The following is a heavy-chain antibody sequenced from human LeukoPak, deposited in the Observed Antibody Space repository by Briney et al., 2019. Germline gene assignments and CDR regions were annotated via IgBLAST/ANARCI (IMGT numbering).Heavy chain of an antibody. V-gene: IGHV3-53*01. CDR1: GFTVSRNY. D-gene: IGHD4-17*01. J-gene: IGHJ4*02. CDR3: ARGDDYGCAWYYFDC. CDR2: IYSAGTT. Sequence: PGGSLRLSCAASGFTVSRNYYMNWVRQAPGKGLEWVSVIYSAGTTYYADSVKGRFTISRDNSKNTVYLQMNTLRAEDTAVYYCARGDDYGCAWYYFDCWGQGTLVTVSS.